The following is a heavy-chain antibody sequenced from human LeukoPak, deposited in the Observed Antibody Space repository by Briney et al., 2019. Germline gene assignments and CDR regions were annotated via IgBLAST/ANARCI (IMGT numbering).Heavy chain of an antibody. Sequence: SETLSLTCDAYGGSFSGYYWSWIRQSPGKGLEWIGEINHSGHTNYNPSLKSRVTISIDTSKNQFSLKLTYVTAADTATYYCAREEFSSGSYFHHWGQGTLVSVSS. J-gene: IGHJ1*01. CDR2: INHSGHT. CDR3: AREEFSSGSYFHH. V-gene: IGHV4-34*01. CDR1: GGSFSGYY. D-gene: IGHD6-19*01.